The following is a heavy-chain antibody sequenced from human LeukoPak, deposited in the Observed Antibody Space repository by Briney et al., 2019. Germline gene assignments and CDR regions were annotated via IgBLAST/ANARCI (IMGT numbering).Heavy chain of an antibody. D-gene: IGHD1-26*01. CDR2: MNPNSGNT. CDR3: ARGTWELGAFDI. J-gene: IGHJ3*02. Sequence: ASVKVSCKASGYTFTSYAINWVRQATGQGLEWMGWMNPNSGNTGYAQKFQGRVTITRNTSISTAYMELSSLRSEDTAVYYCARGTWELGAFDIWGQGTMVTVSS. CDR1: GYTFTSYA. V-gene: IGHV1-8*03.